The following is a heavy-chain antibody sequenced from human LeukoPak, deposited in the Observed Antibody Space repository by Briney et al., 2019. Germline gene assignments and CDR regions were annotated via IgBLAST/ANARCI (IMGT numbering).Heavy chain of an antibody. V-gene: IGHV3-30*02. CDR1: GFTFSSYG. J-gene: IGHJ4*02. D-gene: IGHD6-19*01. Sequence: PGGSLRLPCAASGFTFSSYGMHWVRQAPGKGLEWVAFIRYDGSNKYYADSVKGRFTISRDNSKNTLYLQMNSLRAEDTAVYYCAKDTRSRGSSGWYYGYFDYWGQGILVTVSS. CDR2: IRYDGSNK. CDR3: AKDTRSRGSSGWYYGYFDY.